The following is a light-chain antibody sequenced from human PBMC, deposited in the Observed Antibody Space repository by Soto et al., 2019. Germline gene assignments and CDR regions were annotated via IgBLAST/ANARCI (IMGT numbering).Light chain of an antibody. J-gene: IGKJ5*01. CDR3: QQYTNYYT. CDR2: DAS. CDR1: QSISNL. V-gene: IGKV1-5*01. Sequence: EIQMTQSPATLSSSVGDRVNLTCRASQSISNLLAWYQQRPGKAPKLLIYDASTLDSGVPARFSGSGTGSEFTISISSLQHDDFANYHRQQYTNYYTFGQGTRLEIK.